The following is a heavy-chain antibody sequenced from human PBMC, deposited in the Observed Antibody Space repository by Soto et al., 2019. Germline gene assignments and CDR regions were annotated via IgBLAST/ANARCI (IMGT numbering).Heavy chain of an antibody. Sequence: ASVKVSCKAPADTFTSYYIHWVRQAPGHGLEWMGIINPNGGSTRFAQTFQGRITMTTDTSTSTVYMELRSLRSEDTAVYYCASSITIFGVVIDHMDVWGQGTTVTVSS. V-gene: IGHV1-46*01. CDR3: ASSITIFGVVIDHMDV. CDR1: ADTFTSYY. CDR2: INPNGGST. D-gene: IGHD3-3*01. J-gene: IGHJ6*02.